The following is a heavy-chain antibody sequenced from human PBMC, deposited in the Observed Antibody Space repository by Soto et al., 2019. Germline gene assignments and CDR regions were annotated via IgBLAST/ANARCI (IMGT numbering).Heavy chain of an antibody. CDR2: ISGSGGST. D-gene: IGHD3-3*01. CDR3: AKDQRFLEWLSFDY. V-gene: IGHV3-23*01. Sequence: SGGSLRLSCAASGFTFSSYAMSWVRQAPGKGLEWVSAISGSGGSTYYADSVKGRFTISRDNSKNTLYLQMNSLRAEDTAVYYCAKDQRFLEWLSFDYWGQGTLVTVSS. CDR1: GFTFSSYA. J-gene: IGHJ4*02.